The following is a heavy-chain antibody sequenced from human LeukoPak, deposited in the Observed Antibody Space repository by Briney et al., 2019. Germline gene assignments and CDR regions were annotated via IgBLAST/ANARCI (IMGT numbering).Heavy chain of an antibody. V-gene: IGHV1-69*13. D-gene: IGHD3-10*01. CDR2: IIPIFGTA. J-gene: IGHJ5*02. CDR1: GYTFTSYG. CDR3: ARSEYYYGSGSKRHKGGWFDP. Sequence: SVKVSCKASGYTFTSYGISWVRQAPGQGLEWMGGIIPIFGTANYAQKLQGRVTITADESTSTAYMELSSLRSEDTAVYYCARSEYYYGSGSKRHKGGWFDPWGQGTLVTVSS.